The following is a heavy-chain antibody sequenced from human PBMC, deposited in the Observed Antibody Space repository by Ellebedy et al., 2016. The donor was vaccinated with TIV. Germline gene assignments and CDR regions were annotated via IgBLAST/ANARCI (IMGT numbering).Heavy chain of an antibody. V-gene: IGHV3-11*01. D-gene: IGHD6-19*01. CDR1: GLTFSNYW. CDR3: ASSPHSSDSY. J-gene: IGHJ4*02. Sequence: GESLKISCAASGLTFSNYWMHWVRQAPGKGLEWVSYITNTGHTIYYADSVKGRFTVARDNAKNSLYLQMNSLIAEDTATYYCASSPHSSDSYWGQGTLVTVSS. CDR2: ITNTGHTI.